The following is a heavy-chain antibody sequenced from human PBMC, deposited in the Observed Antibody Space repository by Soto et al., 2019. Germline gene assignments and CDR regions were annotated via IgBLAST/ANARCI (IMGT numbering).Heavy chain of an antibody. J-gene: IGHJ4*02. CDR2: INPNSGGT. CDR3: ARGMTTVTTLDY. V-gene: IGHV1-2*04. D-gene: IGHD4-4*01. CDR1: GYTFTGYY. Sequence: ASVKVSCKAFGYTFTGYYMHWVRQAPGQGLEWMGWINPNSGGTNYAQKFQGWVTMTRDTSISTAYMELSRLRSDDTAVYYCARGMTTVTTLDYWGQGTLVTVSS.